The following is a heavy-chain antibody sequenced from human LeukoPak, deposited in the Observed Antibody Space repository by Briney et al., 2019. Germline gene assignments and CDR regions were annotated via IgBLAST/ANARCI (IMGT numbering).Heavy chain of an antibody. CDR2: ISGSGGTT. Sequence: PGGSLRLSCAASGFIFSDYAMTWVRQAPGKGLEWVSAISGSGGTTYHAESVKGRFTISRDNSKNTLYLQTNSLRAEDTAVYYCAKDRNFDYWGQGTLVTVSS. J-gene: IGHJ4*02. CDR3: AKDRNFDY. V-gene: IGHV3-23*01. CDR1: GFIFSDYA.